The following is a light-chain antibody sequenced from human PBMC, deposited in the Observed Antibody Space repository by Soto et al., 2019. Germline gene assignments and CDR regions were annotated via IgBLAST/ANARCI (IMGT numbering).Light chain of an antibody. CDR3: SSVTSSTTYV. CDR2: NVN. Sequence: QSALTQPASVSGSPGQSITISCTGTSSDVGGYNYVSWYQQHPGEVPKLIIFNVNNRPSGVSNRFSGSKSGNTASLTISGLQAEDEADYYCSSVTSSTTYVFGPGTKLTVL. CDR1: SSDVGGYNY. J-gene: IGLJ1*01. V-gene: IGLV2-14*01.